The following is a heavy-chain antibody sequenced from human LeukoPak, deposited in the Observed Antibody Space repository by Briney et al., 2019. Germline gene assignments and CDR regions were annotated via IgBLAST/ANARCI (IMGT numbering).Heavy chain of an antibody. Sequence: GGSLRLPCATSGFTFSSYWMHWVRQAPGKGLVWVSRINDDGRTTNYADSVKGRFAISRDNAKNTVYLQMSSLRAEDTAVYYCTRGREGNYGLFDSWGQGTLVTLSS. CDR2: INDDGRTT. D-gene: IGHD3-10*01. J-gene: IGHJ4*02. CDR3: TRGREGNYGLFDS. V-gene: IGHV3-74*01. CDR1: GFTFSSYW.